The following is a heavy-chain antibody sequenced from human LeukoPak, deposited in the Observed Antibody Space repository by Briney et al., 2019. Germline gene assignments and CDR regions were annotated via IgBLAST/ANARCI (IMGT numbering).Heavy chain of an antibody. Sequence: PGGSLRLSCAASGFTFSSYAMSWVRQAPGKGVEGVSGICGSGGSTYYADSVKGRFTISRDNSKNTLYLQMNSLRAEDTAVYYCARDRRGSGWTMDEYFQHWGQGTLVTVSS. CDR1: GFTFSSYA. J-gene: IGHJ1*01. CDR2: ICGSGGST. V-gene: IGHV3-23*01. CDR3: ARDRRGSGWTMDEYFQH. D-gene: IGHD6-19*01.